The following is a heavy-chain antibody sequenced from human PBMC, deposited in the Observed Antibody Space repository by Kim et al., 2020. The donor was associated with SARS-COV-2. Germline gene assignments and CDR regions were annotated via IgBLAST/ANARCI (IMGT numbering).Heavy chain of an antibody. J-gene: IGHJ3*02. CDR2: IYYSGST. D-gene: IGHD3-10*01. V-gene: IGHV4-39*07. CDR1: GGSISSSSYY. Sequence: SETLSLTCTVSGGSISSSSYYWGWIRQPPGKGLEWIGSIYYSGSTYYNPSLKSRVTISVDTSKNQFSLKLSSVTAADTAVYYCARTSITMVRGVITGDAFDIWGQGTMVTVSS. CDR3: ARTSITMVRGVITGDAFDI.